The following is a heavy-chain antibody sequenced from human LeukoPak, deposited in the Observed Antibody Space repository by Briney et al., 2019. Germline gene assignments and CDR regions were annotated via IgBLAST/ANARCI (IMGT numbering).Heavy chain of an antibody. V-gene: IGHV1-2*02. CDR2: INPNSGGT. J-gene: IGHJ4*02. CDR1: GYTFTGYY. CDR3: ASRGYSYGRGNYFDY. D-gene: IGHD5-18*01. Sequence: ASVKVSCKASGYTFTGYYMHWVRQAPGQGLEWMGWINPNSGGTNYAQKFQGRVTMTRDTSISTAYMELSRLRSDDTAVYYCASRGYSYGRGNYFDYWGQGTLVTVSS.